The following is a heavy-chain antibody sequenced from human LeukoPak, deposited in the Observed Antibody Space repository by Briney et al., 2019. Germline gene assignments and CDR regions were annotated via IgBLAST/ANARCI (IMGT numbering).Heavy chain of an antibody. D-gene: IGHD2-2*01. Sequence: ASVKVSCKASGGTFSSYAISWVRQAPGQGLEWMGGIIPILGTANYAQKFQGRVTITADESTSTAYMELSSLRSEDTAVYYCAGGVVPAAYNWFDPWGQGTLVTVSS. CDR1: GGTFSSYA. V-gene: IGHV1-69*13. J-gene: IGHJ5*02. CDR2: IIPILGTA. CDR3: AGGVVPAAYNWFDP.